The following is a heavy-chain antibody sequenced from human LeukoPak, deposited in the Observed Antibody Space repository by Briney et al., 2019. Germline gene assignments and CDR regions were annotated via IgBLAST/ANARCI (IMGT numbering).Heavy chain of an antibody. D-gene: IGHD3-22*01. CDR1: GFTFSSYE. CDR2: ISSSGSTI. Sequence: GGSLRLSCAASGFTFSSYEMNWVRQAPGKGLEWVSYISSSGSTIYYADSVKGRFTISRDNAKNSLYLQMNSLRAEDTAVYYCAKPSVYYDSSPPLDMDVWGKGTTVTISS. V-gene: IGHV3-48*03. CDR3: AKPSVYYDSSPPLDMDV. J-gene: IGHJ6*03.